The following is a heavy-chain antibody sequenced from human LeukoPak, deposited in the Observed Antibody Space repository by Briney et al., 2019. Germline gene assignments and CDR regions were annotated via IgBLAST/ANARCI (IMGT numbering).Heavy chain of an antibody. CDR3: ARDEYDGDY. J-gene: IGHJ4*02. D-gene: IGHD3-3*01. CDR2: INPSSGST. Sequence: ASVKVSCKASGGTFSSYAISWVRPAPGQGLEWMGIINPSSGSTTYAQKFQGRVTVTRDTSTSTVYMELSSLRSEDTAVYYCARDEYDGDYWGQGTLVTVSS. V-gene: IGHV1-46*01. CDR1: GGTFSSYA.